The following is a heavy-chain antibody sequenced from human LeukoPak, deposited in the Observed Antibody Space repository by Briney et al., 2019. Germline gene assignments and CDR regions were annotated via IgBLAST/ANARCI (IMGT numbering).Heavy chain of an antibody. CDR3: ARQSAVAGTQWFDP. J-gene: IGHJ5*02. V-gene: IGHV4-59*08. Sequence: SETLSLTCTLSGRSMANQYWTWIRQPPGKGLEWLTYIYYSVTHINYIPSLNSRVTISLDKSKNQFSLRLTSVTATDTAGYYCARQSAVAGTQWFDPWGLGTLVTVSS. CDR1: GRSMANQY. D-gene: IGHD6-19*01. CDR2: IYYSVTH.